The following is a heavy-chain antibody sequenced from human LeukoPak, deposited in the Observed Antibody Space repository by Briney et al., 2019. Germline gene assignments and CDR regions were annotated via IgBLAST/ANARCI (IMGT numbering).Heavy chain of an antibody. V-gene: IGHV4-38-2*02. CDR3: AREKAPYTFDY. CDR2: IYHSGST. CDR1: GYSISSVYY. Sequence: SETLSLTCAVSGYSISSVYYWGWIRQPPGKGLEWIGSIYHSGSTYYNPSLKSRVTISVDTSKNQFSLKLSSVTAADTAVYYCAREKAPYTFDYWGQGTQVTVSS. J-gene: IGHJ4*02.